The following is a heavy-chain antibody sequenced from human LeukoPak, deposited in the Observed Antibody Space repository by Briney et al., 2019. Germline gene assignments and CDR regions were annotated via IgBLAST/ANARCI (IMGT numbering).Heavy chain of an antibody. Sequence: PGGSLRLSCAASGFTFSSYSMNWVRQAPGKGLEWGSAISISSSYIYSADSVKGRFTISRDNAKNSLYLQMNSLRAEDTAVYYCAELGITMIGGVWGKGTTVTISS. V-gene: IGHV3-21*01. CDR3: AELGITMIGGV. D-gene: IGHD3-10*02. CDR2: ISISSSYI. J-gene: IGHJ6*04. CDR1: GFTFSSYS.